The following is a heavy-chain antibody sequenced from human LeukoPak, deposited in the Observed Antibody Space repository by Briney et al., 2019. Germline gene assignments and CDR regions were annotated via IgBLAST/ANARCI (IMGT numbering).Heavy chain of an antibody. D-gene: IGHD3-10*01. CDR3: AKGAPGEVHYMDV. V-gene: IGHV3-43D*03. Sequence: GGSLRLSCAASGFTFVDYAMHWVRQAPGKGLEWVSLISWDGGSTYYADSVKGRFTISRDNSKNSLYLQMNSLRAEDTALYYCAKGAPGEVHYMDVWGKGTTVTVSS. CDR2: ISWDGGST. J-gene: IGHJ6*03. CDR1: GFTFVDYA.